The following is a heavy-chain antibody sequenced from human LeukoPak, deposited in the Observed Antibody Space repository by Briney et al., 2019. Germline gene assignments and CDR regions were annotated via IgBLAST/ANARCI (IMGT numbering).Heavy chain of an antibody. J-gene: IGHJ5*02. V-gene: IGHV3-23*01. D-gene: IGHD6-19*01. CDR2: IGYTGGSTT. Sequence: PGGSLRLSCAASGFIFSDYAMSWVRQAPGKGLEWVSAIGYTGGSTTYYANSVKGWFTISRDNSKNTLYLQMNSLRAEDTAVYYCARPGIAVAGTRWFDPWGQGTLVTVSS. CDR1: GFIFSDYA. CDR3: ARPGIAVAGTRWFDP.